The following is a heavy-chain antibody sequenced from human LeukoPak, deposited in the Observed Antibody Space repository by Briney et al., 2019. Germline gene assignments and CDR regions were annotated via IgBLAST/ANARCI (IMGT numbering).Heavy chain of an antibody. J-gene: IGHJ1*01. D-gene: IGHD6-19*01. CDR3: ARGVTGGWYGDFQY. CDR2: IYYSGST. CDR1: GGSINTYF. V-gene: IGHV4-59*01. Sequence: PSETLSLTCTVSGGSINTYFWSWIRQPPGKGLEWIGYIYYSGSTNYNPSLKSRVTISVDTSKNQFSLKLSSVTAADTAVYYCARGVTGGWYGDFQYWGQGTLVTVSS.